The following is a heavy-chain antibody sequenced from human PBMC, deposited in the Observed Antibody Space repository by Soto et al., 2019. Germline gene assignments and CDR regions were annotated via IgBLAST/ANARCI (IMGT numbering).Heavy chain of an antibody. CDR3: ARDGQWLVLLEYYFDY. J-gene: IGHJ4*02. Sequence: LRLSCAASGFTFSSYAMHWVRQAPGKGLEWVAVISYDGSNKYYADSVKGRFTISRDNSKNTLYLQMNSLRAEDTAVYYCARDGQWLVLLEYYFDYWGQGTLVTVSS. D-gene: IGHD6-19*01. CDR1: GFTFSSYA. V-gene: IGHV3-30-3*01. CDR2: ISYDGSNK.